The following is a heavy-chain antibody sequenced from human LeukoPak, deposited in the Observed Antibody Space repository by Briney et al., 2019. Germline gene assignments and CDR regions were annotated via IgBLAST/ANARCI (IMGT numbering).Heavy chain of an antibody. CDR1: GFTFSSYG. CDR3: AKDGTKIQLWLLSSNYFDY. CDR2: IRYDGSNK. D-gene: IGHD5-18*01. J-gene: IGHJ4*02. V-gene: IGHV3-30*02. Sequence: GGSLRLSCAASGFTFSSYGMHWVRQAPGKGLEWVAFIRYDGSNKYYADSVKGRFTISRDNSKNTLYLQMNSLRAEDTAVYYCAKDGTKIQLWLLSSNYFDYWGQGTLVTVSS.